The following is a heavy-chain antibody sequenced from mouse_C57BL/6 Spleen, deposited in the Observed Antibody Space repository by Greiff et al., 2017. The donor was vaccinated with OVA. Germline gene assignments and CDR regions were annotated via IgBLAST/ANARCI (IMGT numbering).Heavy chain of an antibody. Sequence: EVKLQESGPGLVKPSQSLSLTCSVTGYSITSGYYWNWIRQFPGNKLEWMGYISYDGSNNYNPSLKNRISITRDTSKNQFFLKLNSVTTEDTATYYCARFYDGYYENWGQGTLVTVSA. V-gene: IGHV3-6*01. CDR1: GYSITSGYY. CDR3: ARFYDGYYEN. J-gene: IGHJ3*01. CDR2: ISYDGSN. D-gene: IGHD2-3*01.